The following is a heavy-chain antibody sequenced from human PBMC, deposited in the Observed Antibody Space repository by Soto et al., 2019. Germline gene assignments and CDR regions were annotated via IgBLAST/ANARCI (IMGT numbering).Heavy chain of an antibody. Sequence: QVQLVQSGVEVKKPGASVKVSCKASGYTFTDYRMIWVRQAPGQGLEWMGIINPSGGNTNYAPNFQGRVTLTRDSFTSTVYMELSNLRSEDTAVYYCARPAGRLANWFDPWGQGTLVTVS. CDR1: GYTFTDYR. CDR2: INPSGGNT. CDR3: ARPAGRLANWFDP. V-gene: IGHV1-46*01. J-gene: IGHJ5*02. D-gene: IGHD6-6*01.